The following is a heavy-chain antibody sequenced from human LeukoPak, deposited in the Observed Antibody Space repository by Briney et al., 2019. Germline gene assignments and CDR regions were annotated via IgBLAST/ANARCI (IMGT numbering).Heavy chain of an antibody. J-gene: IGHJ4*02. CDR3: AKDGVVGATTYYFDY. V-gene: IGHV3-30*02. D-gene: IGHD1-26*01. CDR2: IRYDGSNK. CDR1: GLTFSSYG. Sequence: GGSLRLSCAASGLTFSSYGMHWVRQAPGKGLEWVAFIRYDGSNKYYADSVKGRFTISRDNFKNTLYLQMNSLRAEDTALYYCAKDGVVGATTYYFDYWGQGTLVTVSS.